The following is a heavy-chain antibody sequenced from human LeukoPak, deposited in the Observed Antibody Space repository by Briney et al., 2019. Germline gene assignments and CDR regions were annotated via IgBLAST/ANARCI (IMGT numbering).Heavy chain of an antibody. V-gene: IGHV7-4-1*02. CDR3: ARDPEWGLQPILDY. CDR2: INTYTGNP. D-gene: IGHD3-3*01. J-gene: IGHJ4*02. Sequence: GASVKVSCKASGYTFTSNAINWVRQAPGQGLEWMGWINTYTGNPTYAQGFTGRFVFSLDTSVSTAYLQISSLKAEDTAVYFCARDPEWGLQPILDYWGQGALVTVSS. CDR1: GYTFTSNA.